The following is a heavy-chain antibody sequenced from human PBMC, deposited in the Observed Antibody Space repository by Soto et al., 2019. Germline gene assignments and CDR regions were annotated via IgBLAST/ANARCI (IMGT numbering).Heavy chain of an antibody. V-gene: IGHV1-69*13. Sequence: GASVKVSCKAPGGTFSSHSISWVRQAPGQGLEWMGGIIPIFHTPSYAQKFQGRVTITADESTSTAYMELGSLGSDDTAVYYCARDCWQQQLGCYHYGMDVWGQGTTVTVSS. D-gene: IGHD6-13*01. CDR1: GGTFSSHS. CDR3: ARDCWQQQLGCYHYGMDV. J-gene: IGHJ6*02. CDR2: IIPIFHTP.